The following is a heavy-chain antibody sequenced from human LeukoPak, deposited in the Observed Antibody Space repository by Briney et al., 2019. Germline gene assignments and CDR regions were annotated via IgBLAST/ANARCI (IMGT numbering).Heavy chain of an antibody. Sequence: GGSLRLSCAASGFTFSSYAMSWVRQAPGKGLAWVSTISGGSGSTYCADSVKGRFTISRDNSKNTLYLQMNSLRDEDTAVHYCAKHRFESGGYHSTDWGQGTLVTVSS. V-gene: IGHV3-23*01. D-gene: IGHD3-22*01. CDR2: ISGGSGST. CDR3: AKHRFESGGYHSTD. J-gene: IGHJ4*02. CDR1: GFTFSSYA.